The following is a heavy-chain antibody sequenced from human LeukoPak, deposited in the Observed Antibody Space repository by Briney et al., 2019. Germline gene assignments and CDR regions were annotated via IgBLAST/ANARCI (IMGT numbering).Heavy chain of an antibody. J-gene: IGHJ5*02. Sequence: SETLSLTCTVSGGSISSSSYYWGWVRQPRGKGLEWIGEINHSGSTNYNPSLKSRVTISVDTSKNQFSLKLSSVTAADTAVYYCARGNMITFGGVILGDWFDPWGQGTLVTVSS. D-gene: IGHD3-16*02. CDR3: ARGNMITFGGVILGDWFDP. CDR1: GGSISSSSYY. V-gene: IGHV4-39*07. CDR2: INHSGST.